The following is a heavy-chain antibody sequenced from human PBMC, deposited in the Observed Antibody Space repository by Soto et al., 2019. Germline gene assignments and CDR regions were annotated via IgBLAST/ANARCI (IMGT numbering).Heavy chain of an antibody. CDR1: GSNFTSHG. CDR2: ISYDGSNK. J-gene: IGHJ6*02. V-gene: IGHV3-30*03. CDR3: ATGRGYSGYEPYYYYGMDV. D-gene: IGHD5-12*01. Sequence: GPLRISCAASGSNFTSHGMHWLRQAPGKGLEWVAVISYDGSNKYYADSVKGRFTISRDNSKNTLYLQMNSLRAEDTAVYYCATGRGYSGYEPYYYYGMDVWGQGTTATFS.